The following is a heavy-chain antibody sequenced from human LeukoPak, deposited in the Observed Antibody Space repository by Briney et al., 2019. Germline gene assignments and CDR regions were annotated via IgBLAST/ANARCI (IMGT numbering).Heavy chain of an antibody. V-gene: IGHV3-53*01. J-gene: IGHJ4*02. CDR3: ARRAVANYYFDY. CDR1: GFTFSNNA. CDR2: IYSGGNT. D-gene: IGHD6-19*01. Sequence: GGSLRLSCAASGFTFSNNAMSWVRQAPGKGLEWVSVIYSGGNTYYADSVKGRFTISRGNSKNTLHLQMNSLRAEDTAVYYCARRAVANYYFDYWGQGTLVTVSS.